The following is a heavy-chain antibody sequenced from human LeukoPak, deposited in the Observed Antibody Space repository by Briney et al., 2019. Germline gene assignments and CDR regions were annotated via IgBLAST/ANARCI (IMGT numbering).Heavy chain of an antibody. V-gene: IGHV1-69*04. CDR1: GGTFSSYA. J-gene: IGHJ4*02. D-gene: IGHD6-19*01. Sequence: SVKVSCKASGGTFSSYAISWVRQAPGQGLESMGRIIPILGIANYAQKFQGRVTITADKSTSTAYMELSSLRSEDTAVYYCARHQAGSYYFDYWGQGTLVTVSS. CDR2: IIPILGIA. CDR3: ARHQAGSYYFDY.